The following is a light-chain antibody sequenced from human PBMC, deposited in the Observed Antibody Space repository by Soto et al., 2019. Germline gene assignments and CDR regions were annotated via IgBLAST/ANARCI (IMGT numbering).Light chain of an antibody. CDR3: QQYDSYSGT. CDR2: DAS. J-gene: IGKJ1*01. V-gene: IGKV1-5*01. CDR1: QSISNY. Sequence: DIQMTQSPSSLSASVGDRVTITCRASQSISNYLNWYQQKPGKAPKLLIYDASSLESGVPSRFSGSGSGTEFTLTISSLQPDDFATYYCQQYDSYSGTFGQGTKVDI.